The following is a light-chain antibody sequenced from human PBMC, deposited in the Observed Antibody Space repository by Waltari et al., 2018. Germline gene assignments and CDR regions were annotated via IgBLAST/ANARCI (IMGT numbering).Light chain of an antibody. CDR2: HAS. V-gene: IGKV3-20*01. J-gene: IGKJ1*01. CDR3: QKYERLPAT. Sequence: EIVLTQSPGTLSLSPGERATLSCRASQSVGKYLAWYQQRPGQAPRLLLYHASIRATGIPDRFSGSGSGTDSSLTISRLEPEDFAVYYCQKYERLPATFGQGTTVEIK. CDR1: QSVGKY.